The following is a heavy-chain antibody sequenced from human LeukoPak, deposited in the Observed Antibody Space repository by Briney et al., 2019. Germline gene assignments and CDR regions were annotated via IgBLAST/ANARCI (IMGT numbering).Heavy chain of an antibody. D-gene: IGHD4-17*01. CDR3: ARRQRAVTVTRYFDL. J-gene: IGHJ2*01. Sequence: PGGSLRLSCAASGFTFSSYGMSWVRRAPGKGLEWVSAISGSGGSTYYADSVKGRFTISRDNSKNTLYLQMNSLRAEDTAVYYCARRQRAVTVTRYFDLWGRGTLVTVSS. CDR1: GFTFSSYG. CDR2: ISGSGGST. V-gene: IGHV3-23*01.